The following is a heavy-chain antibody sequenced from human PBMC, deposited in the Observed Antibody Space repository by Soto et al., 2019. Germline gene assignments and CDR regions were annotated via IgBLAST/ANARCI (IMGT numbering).Heavy chain of an antibody. CDR3: ARDGAPYCSGVRCYSRWLDP. V-gene: IGHV4-59*01. D-gene: IGHD2-15*01. CDR2: IYYSGST. Sequence: SETLSLTCTVSGGSISNYYWSWIRQPPGKGLEWIGNIYYSGSTNYNPSLKSRVTISLDTSKNQVSLKLRSVTSADTAVYYCARDGAPYCSGVRCYSRWLDPWCQGTLLTVS. J-gene: IGHJ5*02. CDR1: GGSISNYY.